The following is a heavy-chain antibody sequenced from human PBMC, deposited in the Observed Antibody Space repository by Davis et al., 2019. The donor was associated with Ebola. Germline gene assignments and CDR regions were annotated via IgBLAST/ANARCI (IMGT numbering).Heavy chain of an antibody. D-gene: IGHD4-23*01. CDR2: IYYSGST. J-gene: IGHJ4*02. CDR3: AKWYDYGGAD. CDR1: GFTVSSNY. Sequence: LRLSCAASGFTVSSNYMSWIRQHPGKGLEWIGYIYYSGSTYYNPSLKSRVTISVDTSKNQFSLKLSSVTAADTAVYYCAKWYDYGGADWGRGTLVTVSS. V-gene: IGHV4-31*02.